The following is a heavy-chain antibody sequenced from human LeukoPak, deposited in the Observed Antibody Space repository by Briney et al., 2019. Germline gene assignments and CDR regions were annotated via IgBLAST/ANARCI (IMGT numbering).Heavy chain of an antibody. V-gene: IGHV3-23*01. CDR2: ISGSGGST. J-gene: IGHJ4*02. Sequence: PGGSLRLSCAASGFTISSSAMTWVRQVLGKGLEWVSAISGSGGSTYYADSVKGRFTISRDNSKNTLYLQMNSLRAEDTAVYYCAKGLEWLLMVGYFDYWGQGTLVTVSS. CDR3: AKGLEWLLMVGYFDY. D-gene: IGHD3-3*01. CDR1: GFTISSSA.